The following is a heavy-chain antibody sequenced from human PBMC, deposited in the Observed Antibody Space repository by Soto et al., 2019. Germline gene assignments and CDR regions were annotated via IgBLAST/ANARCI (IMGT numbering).Heavy chain of an antibody. CDR1: GFTFSSYA. CDR3: ARVLDRVGVGELSPLDY. J-gene: IGHJ4*02. CDR2: ISGSGGST. Sequence: EVQLLESGGGLVQPGGSLRLSCAASGFTFSSYAMSWVRQAPGKGLEWVSAISGSGGSTYYADSVRGRVTISRDNSKNRMSLQMTGLRAEDTAIYYCARVLDRVGVGELSPLDYWGKGTLVTVSS. V-gene: IGHV3-23*01. D-gene: IGHD3-16*02.